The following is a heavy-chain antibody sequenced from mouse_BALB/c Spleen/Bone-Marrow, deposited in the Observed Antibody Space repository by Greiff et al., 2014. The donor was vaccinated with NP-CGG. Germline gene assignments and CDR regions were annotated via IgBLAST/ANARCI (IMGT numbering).Heavy chain of an antibody. CDR3: ARYYYGSSYFDY. V-gene: IGHV14-3*02. J-gene: IGHJ2*01. Sequence: EVKLVESGAELVKPGASVKLSCTASGFNIKDTYMHWVKQRPEQGLEWIGRIDPANGNTKYDPKFQGKATITADTSSNTAYLQLSSLTSKDTAVYYCARYYYGSSYFDYWGQGTTLTVSS. D-gene: IGHD1-1*01. CDR1: GFNIKDTY. CDR2: IDPANGNT.